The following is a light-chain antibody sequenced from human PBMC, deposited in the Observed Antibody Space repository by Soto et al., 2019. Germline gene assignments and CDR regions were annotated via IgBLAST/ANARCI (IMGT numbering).Light chain of an antibody. V-gene: IGKV3-20*01. CDR1: QTIGSTY. CDR2: GSS. Sequence: EIVLTQSPGTLSLSPGETATLSCRASQTIGSTYLAWYQQKPGQAPRLLIFGSSNRATGIPDRFSGSGSGTDFTLSISRLEPEDFAVYYCQQYASSPPLTFGGGTKVDIK. CDR3: QQYASSPPLT. J-gene: IGKJ4*01.